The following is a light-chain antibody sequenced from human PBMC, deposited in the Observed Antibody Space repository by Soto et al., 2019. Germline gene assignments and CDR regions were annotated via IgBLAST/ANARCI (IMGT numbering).Light chain of an antibody. CDR3: QQYNNWPLT. V-gene: IGKV3-15*01. CDR2: GAS. Sequence: EIVMTQSPATLSVSPGERATLSCRASQSVSSNLAWYQQKPGQAPRLLIYGASTRATGIPARFSGSGSATEFTLPISSLQYEDFAVYYCQQYNNWPLTFGPGTKVDNK. CDR1: QSVSSN. J-gene: IGKJ3*01.